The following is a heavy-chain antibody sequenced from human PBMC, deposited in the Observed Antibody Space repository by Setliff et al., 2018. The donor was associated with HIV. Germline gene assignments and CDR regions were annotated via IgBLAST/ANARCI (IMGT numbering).Heavy chain of an antibody. J-gene: IGHJ4*02. V-gene: IGHV4-39*01. D-gene: IGHD6-13*01. CDR2: IHYSGNT. CDR1: GGPISITSYY. Sequence: PSETLSLTCTVSGGPISITSYYWGWIRQPPGKGLEWIGSIHYSGNTYYSPSLKSRVTISVDTSKNQFSLSLSSVTATDTALYFCAAAEGQGPWYFFDNWGQGTQVTVSS. CDR3: AAAEGQGPWYFFDN.